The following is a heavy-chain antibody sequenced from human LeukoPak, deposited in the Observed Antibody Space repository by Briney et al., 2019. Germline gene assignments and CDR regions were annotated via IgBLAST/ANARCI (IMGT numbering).Heavy chain of an antibody. V-gene: IGHV5-51*01. CDR3: ARRDYGSGSYYFDY. CDR1: GYSFTSYW. Sequence: GESLKISCEGSGYSFTSYWIAWVRQMPGKGLEWMGIIYPGDSDTRYSPSFQGQVTISADRSISTAYLQRSSLKASDTAMYYCARRDYGSGSYYFDYWGQGTLVTVSS. D-gene: IGHD3-10*01. CDR2: IYPGDSDT. J-gene: IGHJ4*02.